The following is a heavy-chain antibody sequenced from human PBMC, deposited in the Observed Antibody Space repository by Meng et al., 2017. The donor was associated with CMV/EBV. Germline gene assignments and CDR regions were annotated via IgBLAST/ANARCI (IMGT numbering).Heavy chain of an antibody. Sequence: SETLSLTCTVSGGSISSSSYYWGWIRQPPGKGLEWIGSIYYSGSTYYNPSLKSRVTISVDTSKNQFSLKLSSVTAADTAVYYCARLKLLSCWFDPWGQGTLVTVCS. D-gene: IGHD2-2*01. CDR2: IYYSGST. CDR3: ARLKLLSCWFDP. J-gene: IGHJ5*02. V-gene: IGHV4-39*01. CDR1: GGSISSSSYY.